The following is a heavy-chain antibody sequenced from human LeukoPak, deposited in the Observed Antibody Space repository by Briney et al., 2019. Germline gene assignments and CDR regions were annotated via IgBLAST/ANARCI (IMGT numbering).Heavy chain of an antibody. V-gene: IGHV1-69*04. CDR3: ARGGSLHYYYFDY. D-gene: IGHD2-15*01. Sequence: ASVKVSCKASGGTFSSYAISWVRQAPGQGLEWMGRIIPILGIANYAQKFQGRVTITADKSTSTAYMELSSLRSEDTAVYYCARGGSLHYYYFDYWGQGTLVTVSS. CDR2: IIPILGIA. J-gene: IGHJ4*02. CDR1: GGTFSSYA.